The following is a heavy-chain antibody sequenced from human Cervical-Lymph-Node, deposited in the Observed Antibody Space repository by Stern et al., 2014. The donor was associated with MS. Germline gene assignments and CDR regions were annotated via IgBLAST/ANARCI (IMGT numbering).Heavy chain of an antibody. CDR1: GYTFTGYY. V-gene: IGHV1-2*02. D-gene: IGHD5-24*01. J-gene: IGHJ4*02. CDR2: IIPNNGDT. CDR3: AKDGYNY. Sequence: QVQLVESGAEVKKPGASVKVSCKASGYTFTGYYIHWVRQAPGQGLELMGWIIPNNGDTNYAQNFQGRVTMTRDTSISTAYMELSRLRSDDTAVYYCAKDGYNYWGQGTLVTVSS.